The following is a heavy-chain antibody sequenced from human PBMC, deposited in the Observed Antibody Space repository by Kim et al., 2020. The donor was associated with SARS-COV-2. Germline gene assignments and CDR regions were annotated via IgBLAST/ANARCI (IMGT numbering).Heavy chain of an antibody. Sequence: GSVKVSCKPSGYTFTVCSMHWVRQAPGQSLEWMGWINTGNGNTEVSQRFQGRLTITRDISADTVYMELNSLTFEDAAVYYCARDVELRFLNSSSMGVWG. CDR3: ARDVELRFLNSSSMGV. J-gene: IGHJ6*02. CDR1: GYTFTVCS. CDR2: INTGNGNT. V-gene: IGHV1-3*04. D-gene: IGHD3-3*01.